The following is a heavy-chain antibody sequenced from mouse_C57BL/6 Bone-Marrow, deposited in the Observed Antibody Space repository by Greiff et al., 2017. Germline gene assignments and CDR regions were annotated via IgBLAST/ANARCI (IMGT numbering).Heavy chain of an antibody. CDR1: GYTFTSYW. V-gene: IGHV1-52*01. J-gene: IGHJ4*01. D-gene: IGHD2-3*01. Sequence: QVQLQQPGAELVRPGSSVKLSCKASGYTFTSYWMHWVKQRPIQGLEWIGNIDPSDSETHYNQKFKDKATLTVDKSSSTAYMQRSSLTCEDSAVYYCARGYFAYYAMDYWGQGTSVTVSA. CDR2: IDPSDSET. CDR3: ARGYFAYYAMDY.